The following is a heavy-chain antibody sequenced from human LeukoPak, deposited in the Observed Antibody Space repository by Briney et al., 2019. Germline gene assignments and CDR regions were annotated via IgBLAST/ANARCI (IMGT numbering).Heavy chain of an antibody. J-gene: IGHJ4*02. Sequence: GASVKVPCKASGYTFTVYFMHWVRQAPGQGLEWMGWINPNSGGTNYAQKFQGRVTMTRDTSISTAYMELSRLRSDGTAVYYCARELNYDSSGYYFDYWGQGTLVTVSS. CDR2: INPNSGGT. D-gene: IGHD3-22*01. CDR3: ARELNYDSSGYYFDY. CDR1: GYTFTVYF. V-gene: IGHV1-2*02.